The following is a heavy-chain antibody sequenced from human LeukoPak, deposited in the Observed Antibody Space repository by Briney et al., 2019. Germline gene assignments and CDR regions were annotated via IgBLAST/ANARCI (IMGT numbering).Heavy chain of an antibody. CDR2: VNTDGSTP. D-gene: IGHD3-16*01. J-gene: IGHJ4*02. CDR3: ARDRGSYSDY. CDR1: GFTFSSYW. Sequence: GGSLRLSCAASGFTFSSYWMHWVRQDPGKGLVWVSRVNTDGSTPTYADSVKGRFTISRDNAKNTLYLQMNSLRAEDTAVYYCARDRGSYSDYWGQGTLVTVSS. V-gene: IGHV3-74*01.